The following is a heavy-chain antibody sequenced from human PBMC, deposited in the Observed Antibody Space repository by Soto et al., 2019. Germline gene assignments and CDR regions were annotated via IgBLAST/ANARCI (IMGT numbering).Heavy chain of an antibody. CDR3: ARDRRGSGWYDYFDY. CDR2: IWHDGSNE. D-gene: IGHD6-19*01. J-gene: IGHJ4*02. CDR1: GFTFSSYG. V-gene: IGHV3-33*01. Sequence: LRLSCAASGFTFSSYGMHWVRQAPGKGLEWVAVIWHDGSNENYADSVKGRFTISRDNSKNTLYLQMNSLRAEDTALYYCARDRRGSGWYDYFDYWGQGTLVTVSS.